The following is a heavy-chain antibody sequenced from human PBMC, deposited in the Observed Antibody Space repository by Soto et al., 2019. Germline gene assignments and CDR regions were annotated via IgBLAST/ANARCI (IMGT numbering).Heavy chain of an antibody. CDR3: ARLFMGYSYGGPRDY. Sequence: SETLSLTCTVSGGSISSSSYYWGWIRQPPGKGLEWIGSIYYSGSTYYNPSLKSRVTISVDTSKNQFSLKLSSVTAADTAVYYCARLFMGYSYGGPRDYWGLGTLVTVSS. D-gene: IGHD5-18*01. J-gene: IGHJ4*02. V-gene: IGHV4-39*01. CDR1: GGSISSSSYY. CDR2: IYYSGST.